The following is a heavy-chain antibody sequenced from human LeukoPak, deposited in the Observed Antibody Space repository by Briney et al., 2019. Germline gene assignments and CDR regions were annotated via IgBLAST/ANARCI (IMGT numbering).Heavy chain of an antibody. D-gene: IGHD3-16*01. Sequence: SETLSLTCTVSGGSISSGGYYWSWIRQPPGKGLEWIGEINHSGSTNYNPSLKSRVTISVDTSKNQFSLKLSSVTAADTAVYYCARGGDDYFDYWGQGTLVTVSS. CDR2: INHSGST. J-gene: IGHJ4*02. V-gene: IGHV4-39*07. CDR1: GGSISSGGYY. CDR3: ARGGDDYFDY.